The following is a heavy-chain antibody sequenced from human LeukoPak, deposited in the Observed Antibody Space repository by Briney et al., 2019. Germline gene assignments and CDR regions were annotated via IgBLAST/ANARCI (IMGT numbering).Heavy chain of an antibody. CDR2: IYPRDGST. CDR1: GYTFTSNY. CDR3: ARDQEGFDY. Sequence: GASVKVSCKASGYTFTSNYIHWVRQAPGQGLEWMGMIYPRDGSTSYAQKFQGRVTVTRDTSTSTVHMELSGLRSEDTAVYCCARDQEGFDYWGQGTLATVPS. V-gene: IGHV1-46*01. J-gene: IGHJ4*02.